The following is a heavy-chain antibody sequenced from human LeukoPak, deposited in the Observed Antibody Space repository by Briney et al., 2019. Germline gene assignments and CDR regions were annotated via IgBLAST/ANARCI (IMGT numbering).Heavy chain of an antibody. CDR1: GFTLSSYG. D-gene: IGHD6-19*01. CDR3: ARETAVAGTNWFDP. CDR2: IWYDGSNK. V-gene: IGHV3-33*01. Sequence: PGRSLGLSCAASGFTLSSYGMHWVRQARGKGLEWVAVIWYDGSNKYYADSVKGRFTISRDNSKNTLYLQMNSLRAEDTAVYYCARETAVAGTNWFDPWGQGTLVTVSS. J-gene: IGHJ5*02.